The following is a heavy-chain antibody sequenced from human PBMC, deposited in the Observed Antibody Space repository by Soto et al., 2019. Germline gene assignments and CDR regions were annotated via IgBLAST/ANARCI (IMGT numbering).Heavy chain of an antibody. Sequence: EVQLVESGGGFVQPGGSFRLSCVASRFSFTNAWMSWVRQAPGKGREWVGRIKTKTDGGTAAYAAPVKGRFTISRDDSQNTLYLHMDSLKTEDTALYHCSTDIGIYGLDIWGQGTTVTVSS. CDR3: STDIGIYGLDI. D-gene: IGHD1-26*01. J-gene: IGHJ6*02. V-gene: IGHV3-15*01. CDR1: RFSFTNAW. CDR2: IKTKTDGGTA.